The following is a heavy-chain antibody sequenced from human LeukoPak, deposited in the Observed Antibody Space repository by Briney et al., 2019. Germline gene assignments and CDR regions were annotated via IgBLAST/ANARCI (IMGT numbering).Heavy chain of an antibody. V-gene: IGHV1-2*02. CDR3: ARVRSKVTPDY. D-gene: IGHD2-21*02. J-gene: IGHJ4*02. CDR1: GYTFKGYY. Sequence: ASVKVSCKASGYTFKGYYMHWVRQAPVQGLEWMGWINPNSGGTNYAQKFQGRVTMTRDTSISTAYMELSRLRSDDTAVYYCARVRSKVTPDYWGQGTLVTVSS. CDR2: INPNSGGT.